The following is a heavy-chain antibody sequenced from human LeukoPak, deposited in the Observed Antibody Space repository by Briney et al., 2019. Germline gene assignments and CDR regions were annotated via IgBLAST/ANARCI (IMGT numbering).Heavy chain of an antibody. V-gene: IGHV3-23*01. CDR1: GFTFSSYA. CDR3: AKDVLLWFGESAY. CDR2: ISGSGGST. Sequence: GGSLRLSCAPSGFTFSSYAMSWVRQAPGKGLEWVSAISGSGGSTYYADSVKGRFTISRDNSKNTLYLQMNSLRAEDTAVYYCAKDVLLWFGESAYWGQGTLVAVSS. J-gene: IGHJ4*02. D-gene: IGHD3-10*01.